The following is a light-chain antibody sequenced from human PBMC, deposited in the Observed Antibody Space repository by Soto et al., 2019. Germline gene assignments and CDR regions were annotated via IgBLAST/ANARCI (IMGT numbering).Light chain of an antibody. CDR1: QSVRSN. J-gene: IGKJ1*01. CDR3: QQYNYWWT. V-gene: IGKV3-15*01. Sequence: EIVMTQSPATLSVSPGERATLSCRASQSVRSNLAWYQQQPGQAPRLLIYGASTRATGIPARFSGSGSGTEFTLTISSLQSEDFAVYYCQQYNYWWTFGQGTKVEIK. CDR2: GAS.